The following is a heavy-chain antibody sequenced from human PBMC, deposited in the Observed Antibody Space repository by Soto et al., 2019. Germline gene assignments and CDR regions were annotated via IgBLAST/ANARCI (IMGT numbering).Heavy chain of an antibody. Sequence: ASVKVSCKASGYTFIGYYMHWVRQAPGQGLEWMGWINPNSGGTNYAQKFQGRVTMTRDTSISTAYMELSRLRSDDTAVYYCARGFDYEARNAFDIWGQGTMVTVSS. J-gene: IGHJ3*02. D-gene: IGHD4-17*01. V-gene: IGHV1-2*02. CDR3: ARGFDYEARNAFDI. CDR1: GYTFIGYY. CDR2: INPNSGGT.